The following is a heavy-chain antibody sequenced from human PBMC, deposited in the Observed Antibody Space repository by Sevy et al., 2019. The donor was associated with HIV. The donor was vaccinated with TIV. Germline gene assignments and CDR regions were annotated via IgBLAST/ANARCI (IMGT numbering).Heavy chain of an antibody. Sequence: GGSLRLSCGASGFNFRDYGMHWVRQAPGKGLEWVAVISYGGNHRYYAGSVRDRFTISRDNSKNTVFLEMKSLRVEDTAVYFCAKDSHSDITATGNNWFDSWGQGSLVTVSS. CDR2: ISYGGNHR. V-gene: IGHV3-30*18. CDR3: AKDSHSDITATGNNWFDS. CDR1: GFNFRDYG. D-gene: IGHD6-6*01. J-gene: IGHJ5*01.